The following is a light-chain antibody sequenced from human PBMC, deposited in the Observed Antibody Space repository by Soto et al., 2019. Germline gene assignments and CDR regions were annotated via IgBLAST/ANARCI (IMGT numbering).Light chain of an antibody. J-gene: IGKJ2*01. CDR2: GAS. CDR3: HLYNRSPYN. Sequence: EIVLTQSPGTLSLSPGERVTLSCRASQSVHNNYLAWYQQKPGQAPRLLIYGASTRATGISDRFSGSGSGTDFTLTISRLEPEDVGVFYCHLYNRSPYNFGHGTKLEIK. V-gene: IGKV3-20*01. CDR1: QSVHNNY.